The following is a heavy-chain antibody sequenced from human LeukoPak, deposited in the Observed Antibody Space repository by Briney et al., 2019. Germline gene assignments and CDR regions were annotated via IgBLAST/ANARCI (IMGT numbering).Heavy chain of an antibody. D-gene: IGHD3-3*01. V-gene: IGHV4-34*01. CDR2: INHSGST. J-gene: IGHJ5*02. CDR3: ARLIKITIFGVVIGLDP. CDR1: GGSFSGYY. Sequence: PSETLSLTCAVYGGSFSGYYWSWIRQPPGKWLEWIGEINHSGSTNYNPSLKSRVTISVDTSKNQFSLKLSSVTAADTAVYYCARLIKITIFGVVIGLDPWGQGTLVTVSS.